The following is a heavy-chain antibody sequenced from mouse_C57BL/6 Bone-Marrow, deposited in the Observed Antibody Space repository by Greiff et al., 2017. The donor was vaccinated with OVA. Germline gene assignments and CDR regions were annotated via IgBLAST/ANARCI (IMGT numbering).Heavy chain of an antibody. CDR2: ISSGGDYI. Sequence: EVKLEESGEGLVKPGGSLKLSCAASGFTFSSYAMSWVRQTPEKRLEWVAYISSGGDYIYYADTVKGRFTISRDNARNTLYLQMSSLKSEDTAMYYCTRDRATVGFAYWGQGTLVTVSA. CDR3: TRDRATVGFAY. D-gene: IGHD1-1*01. V-gene: IGHV5-9-1*02. CDR1: GFTFSSYA. J-gene: IGHJ3*01.